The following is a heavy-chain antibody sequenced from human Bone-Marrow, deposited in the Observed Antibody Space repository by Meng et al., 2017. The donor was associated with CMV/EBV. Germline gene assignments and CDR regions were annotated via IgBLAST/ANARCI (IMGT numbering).Heavy chain of an antibody. V-gene: IGHV1-69*10. D-gene: IGHD2-2*01. J-gene: IGHJ3*02. Sequence: SVKVSCKASGGTFSSYAISWVRQAPGQGLEWMGGIIPILGIANYAQKFQGRVTITADKSTSTAYMELSSLRSEDTAVYYCARVGRYCSSTSCFNAFDIWGQGTTVTVSS. CDR2: IIPILGIA. CDR1: GGTFSSYA. CDR3: ARVGRYCSSTSCFNAFDI.